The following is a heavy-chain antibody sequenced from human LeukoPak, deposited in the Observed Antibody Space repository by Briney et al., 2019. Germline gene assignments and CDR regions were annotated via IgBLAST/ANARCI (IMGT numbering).Heavy chain of an antibody. Sequence: GGSLRLSCSASGFIFSSYAMKWVRQAPGKGLEDVSGISLNGGSTYYADSVKGRFTISRDNSKNTLYFQMNSLRAEDTAVYYCARGPGWNYFDYWGQGTLVTVSS. J-gene: IGHJ4*02. CDR2: ISLNGGST. V-gene: IGHV3-64D*06. CDR3: ARGPGWNYFDY. CDR1: GFIFSSYA. D-gene: IGHD6-19*01.